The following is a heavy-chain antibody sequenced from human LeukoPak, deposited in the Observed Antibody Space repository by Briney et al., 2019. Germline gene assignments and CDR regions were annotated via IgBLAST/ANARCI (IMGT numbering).Heavy chain of an antibody. J-gene: IGHJ4*02. D-gene: IGHD1-26*01. CDR3: ARDVVGSADY. CDR1: GGSISNSY. V-gene: IGHV4-4*07. CDR2: IYSSGST. Sequence: SETLSLTCSVSGGSISNSYWSWIRQPAGKGLEWIGRIYSSGSTTYNPSLKSRVTLSVDTSKNQFSLKLSSVTAADTAVYYCARDVVGSADYWGQGTLVTVSS.